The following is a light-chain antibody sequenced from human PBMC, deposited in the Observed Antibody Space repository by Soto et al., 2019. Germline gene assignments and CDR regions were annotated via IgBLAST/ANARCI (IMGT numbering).Light chain of an antibody. CDR2: GAS. J-gene: IGKJ1*01. CDR3: QQYSNWPPWT. CDR1: QSVSSN. V-gene: IGKV3-15*01. Sequence: DMVMTQSPATLSVSPGERATLSCRASQSVSSNLAWYQQKPGQAPRLLIYGASTRATGIPARFSGSGSGTDFTLTISSLQSEDFAVYYCQQYSNWPPWTFGQGTKVDIK.